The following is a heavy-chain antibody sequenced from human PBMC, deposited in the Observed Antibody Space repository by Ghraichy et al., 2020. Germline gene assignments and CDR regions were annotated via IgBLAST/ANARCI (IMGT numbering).Heavy chain of an antibody. CDR1: GFTVSSTY. CDR2: INTGGST. J-gene: IGHJ5*02. Sequence: GGSPRLSCAASGFTVSSTYMGWVRQAPGKGLDWVSIINTGGSTFYADSVKGRFIISRDNSKNTLYLQMNSLRAEDTAVYYCARSFSTWGQGTLVTVSS. D-gene: IGHD6-13*01. CDR3: ARSFST. V-gene: IGHV3-53*01.